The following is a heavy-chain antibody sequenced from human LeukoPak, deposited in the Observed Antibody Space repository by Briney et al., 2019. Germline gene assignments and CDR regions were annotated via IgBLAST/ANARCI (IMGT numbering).Heavy chain of an antibody. CDR1: GFTFSSYG. V-gene: IGHV3-30*02. Sequence: PGGSLRLSCAASGFTFSSYGMHWVRQAPGKGLEWVAFIRYDGSNKYYADSVKGRFTISRDNSKNTLYLQMNSLRAEDTAVYYCAKRRTESSSWYYFDYWGQGTLVTVSS. CDR2: IRYDGSNK. CDR3: AKRRTESSSWYYFDY. J-gene: IGHJ4*02. D-gene: IGHD6-13*01.